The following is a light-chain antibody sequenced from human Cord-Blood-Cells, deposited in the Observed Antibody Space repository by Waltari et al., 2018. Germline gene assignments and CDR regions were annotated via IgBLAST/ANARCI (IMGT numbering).Light chain of an antibody. V-gene: IGLV1-40*01. CDR1: SSNIGAGYD. CDR2: GNS. J-gene: IGLJ2*01. CDR3: QSYDSSLSGSEVV. Sequence: QSVLTQPPSVSGAPGKRVTISCTGSSSNIGAGYDVHWYQQLPGTAPKLLIYGNSNRPSGVPDRFSGSKSGTSASLAITGLQAEDEADYYCQSYDSSLSGSEVVFGGGTKLTVL.